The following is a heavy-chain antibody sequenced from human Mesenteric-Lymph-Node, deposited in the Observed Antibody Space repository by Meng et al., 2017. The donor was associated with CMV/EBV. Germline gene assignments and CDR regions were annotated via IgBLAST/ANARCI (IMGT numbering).Heavy chain of an antibody. D-gene: IGHD2-2*01. CDR3: ARYCSGTSCYGLNWFDP. CDR1: GGSISTSDYY. V-gene: IGHV4-39*07. J-gene: IGHJ5*02. CDR2: IHYRGST. Sequence: SETLSLTCTVSGGSISTSDYYWNWIRQPPGKGLEWIGTIHYRGSTAYNPSLKSRLTTSVDTSKNQFSLKLSSVTAADTAVYYCARYCSGTSCYGLNWFDPWGQGTLVTVSS.